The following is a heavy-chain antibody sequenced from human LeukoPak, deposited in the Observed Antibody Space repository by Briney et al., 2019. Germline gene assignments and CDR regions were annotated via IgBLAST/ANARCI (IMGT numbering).Heavy chain of an antibody. D-gene: IGHD2-15*01. CDR2: ITSSGNTM. Sequence: GGSLRLSCAASGFTFSSYEMNWVRQAPGKGLEWVSFITSSGNTMYYADSVKGRFTISRDNSKNTLYLQMDTLRAEDTAVYYCATLFCSGGSCYWGQGTLVTVSS. CDR3: ATLFCSGGSCY. J-gene: IGHJ4*02. CDR1: GFTFSSYE. V-gene: IGHV3-48*03.